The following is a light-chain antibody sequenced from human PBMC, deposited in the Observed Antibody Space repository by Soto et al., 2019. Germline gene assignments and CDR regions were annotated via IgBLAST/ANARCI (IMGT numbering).Light chain of an antibody. CDR3: QQYGSSPS. CDR1: QSVVGGY. Sequence: DIVLTQSPATLSLPPGDRVTLSCGASQSVVGGYFAWYQQKPGLAPRLIIYDTSIRASGIPDRISGSGSGTHFTLTISRLEPEDFAVYYCQQYGSSPSFGQGTKVDIK. J-gene: IGKJ1*01. V-gene: IGKV3D-20*01. CDR2: DTS.